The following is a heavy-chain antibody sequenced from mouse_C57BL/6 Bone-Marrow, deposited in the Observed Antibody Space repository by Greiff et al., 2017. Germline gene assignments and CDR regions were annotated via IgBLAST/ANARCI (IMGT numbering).Heavy chain of an antibody. CDR1: GYTFTSYW. Sequence: VQLQQPGAELVKPGASVKMSCKASGYTFTSYWITWVKQRPGQGLEWIGDIYPGSGSTNYNEKFKSKATLTVDTSSSTAYMQLSSLTSEDSAVYYCARGHYYGSRNWYFDVWGTGTTVTVSS. D-gene: IGHD1-1*01. CDR3: ARGHYYGSRNWYFDV. V-gene: IGHV1-55*01. J-gene: IGHJ1*03. CDR2: IYPGSGST.